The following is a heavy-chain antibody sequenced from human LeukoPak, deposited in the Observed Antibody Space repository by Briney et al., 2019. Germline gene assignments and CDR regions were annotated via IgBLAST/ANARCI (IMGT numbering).Heavy chain of an antibody. CDR1: GYTYTSYG. CDR3: AAGYSSGWYAGMDV. V-gene: IGHV1-18*01. CDR2: ISAYNGNT. J-gene: IGHJ6*02. Sequence: ASVKVSCKASGYTYTSYGISWVRQAPGQGLEWMEWISAYNGNTNYAQKLQGRVTMTTDTSTSTAYMELRSLRSDDTAVYYCAAGYSSGWYAGMDVWGQGTTVTVSS. D-gene: IGHD6-19*01.